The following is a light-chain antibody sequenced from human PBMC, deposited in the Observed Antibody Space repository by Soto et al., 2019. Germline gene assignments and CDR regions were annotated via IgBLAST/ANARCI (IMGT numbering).Light chain of an antibody. CDR3: QQYGRSPPFI. CDR1: QSISSNF. J-gene: IGKJ3*01. Sequence: EIVLTQSPGTLSLSPVDRATLSCRASQSISSNFLAWYQHKPGQSPRLLIYGGSTRVTGIPDRFSGSGSGTDFTLTIGRLEPEDFAVYYCQQYGRSPPFIFGPGTKVDIK. CDR2: GGS. V-gene: IGKV3-20*01.